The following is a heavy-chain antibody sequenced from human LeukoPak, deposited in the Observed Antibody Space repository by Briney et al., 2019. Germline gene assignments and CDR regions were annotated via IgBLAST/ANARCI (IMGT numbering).Heavy chain of an antibody. CDR1: GGSISSYY. J-gene: IGHJ4*02. CDR3: ARGRSFPDY. D-gene: IGHD3-10*01. V-gene: IGHV4-59*01. CDR2: IYYSGST. Sequence: TSETLSLTCTGSGGSISSYYWSWIRQPPGKGLEWIGYIYYSGSTNYNHSLNSRATISVDTSKNQFSLKLSSVTAADTAVYYCARGRSFPDYWGQGTLVTVSS.